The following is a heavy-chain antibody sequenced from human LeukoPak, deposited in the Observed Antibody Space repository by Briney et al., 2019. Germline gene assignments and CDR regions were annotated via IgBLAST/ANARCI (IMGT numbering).Heavy chain of an antibody. Sequence: PSETLSLTCAVYGGSFSGYYWSWIRQPPGKGLEWIGEINHSGSTNYNPSLKSRVTISVDTSKNQFSLKLSSVTAADTAVYYCVSFRDGYNGDYWGQGTPVTVSS. V-gene: IGHV4-34*01. CDR1: GGSFSGYY. CDR3: VSFRDGYNGDY. J-gene: IGHJ4*02. D-gene: IGHD5-24*01. CDR2: INHSGST.